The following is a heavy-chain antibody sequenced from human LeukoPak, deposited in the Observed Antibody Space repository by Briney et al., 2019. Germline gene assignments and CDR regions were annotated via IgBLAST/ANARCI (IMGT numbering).Heavy chain of an antibody. CDR2: ISSSSSYI. Sequence: GGSLRLSCAASGFTFSSYSMNWVRQAPGKGLEWVSSISSSSSYIYYADAVKGRFTISRDNAKNSLYLQMNSLRAEDTAVYYCARLGQHEAFDYWGQGTLVTVSS. J-gene: IGHJ4*02. CDR3: ARLGQHEAFDY. D-gene: IGHD6-13*01. V-gene: IGHV3-21*01. CDR1: GFTFSSYS.